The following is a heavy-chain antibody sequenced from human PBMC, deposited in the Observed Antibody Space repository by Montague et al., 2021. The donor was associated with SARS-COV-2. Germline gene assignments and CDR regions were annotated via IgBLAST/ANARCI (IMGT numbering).Heavy chain of an antibody. CDR2: INYSGST. J-gene: IGHJ4*02. CDR3: ARAPIYRSSWYAYFDY. V-gene: IGHV4-59*01. CDR1: GDSMNNYY. Sequence: SETLSLTCTVSGDSMNNYYWSWIRQPPGKGLERIGYINYSGSTHXNPSLQSRVTLSKDTSKNQFSLRLTSVTAADTAMYFCARAPIYRSSWYAYFDYWGQGTLVTVSS. D-gene: IGHD6-13*01.